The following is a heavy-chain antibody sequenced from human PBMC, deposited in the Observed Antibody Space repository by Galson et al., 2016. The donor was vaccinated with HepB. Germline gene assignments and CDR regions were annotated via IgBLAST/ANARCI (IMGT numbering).Heavy chain of an antibody. CDR1: GFTFSSCG. D-gene: IGHD4-11*01. CDR2: ISHDESNK. V-gene: IGHV3-30*03. Sequence: SLRLSCAVSGFTFSSCGMHWVRQAPGKGLDWVSVISHDESNKYYADSVKGRFTVSRDNSRKILYLHMNSLRHEDTAVYLCARERVPLTTITSYHFQLWGQGTPVTVTS. J-gene: IGHJ1*01. CDR3: ARERVPLTTITSYHFQL.